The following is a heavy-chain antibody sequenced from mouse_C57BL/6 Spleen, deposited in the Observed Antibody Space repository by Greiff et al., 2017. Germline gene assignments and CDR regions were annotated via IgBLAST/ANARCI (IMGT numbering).Heavy chain of an antibody. D-gene: IGHD3-1*01. CDR1: GYTFTSYW. V-gene: IGHV1-50*01. Sequence: QVQLQQPGAELVKPGASVKLSCKASGYTFTSYWMKWVKQRPGQGLEWIGEIDPSDRYTNYNQKLKGKATLTVDTSSSAAYMQLSSLTSEDSAVYYCAGGAHWYFDVWGTGTTVTVSS. J-gene: IGHJ1*03. CDR3: AGGAHWYFDV. CDR2: IDPSDRYT.